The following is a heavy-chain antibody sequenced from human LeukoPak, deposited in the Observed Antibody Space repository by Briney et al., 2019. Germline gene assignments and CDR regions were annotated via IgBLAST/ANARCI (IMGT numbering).Heavy chain of an antibody. J-gene: IGHJ6*02. CDR3: AREYGDPRGMYYYGMDV. Sequence: GASVKVSCKASGYTFTSYYMHWVREAPAQGLEWMGIINPSGGSTSYAQKFQGRVTMTRDTSTSTVYMELSSLRSEDTAVYYCAREYGDPRGMYYYGMDVWGQGTTVTVSS. V-gene: IGHV1-46*01. D-gene: IGHD4-17*01. CDR2: INPSGGST. CDR1: GYTFTSYY.